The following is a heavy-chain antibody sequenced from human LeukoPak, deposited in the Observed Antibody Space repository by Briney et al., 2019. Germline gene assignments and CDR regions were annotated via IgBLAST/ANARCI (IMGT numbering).Heavy chain of an antibody. CDR3: ARAAYYDFWSGYPVDY. CDR1: GFTFSSYW. CDR2: IKQDGSEK. D-gene: IGHD3-3*01. J-gene: IGHJ4*02. V-gene: IGHV3-7*01. Sequence: PGGSLRLSCAASGFTFSSYWMSWVRQAPGKGLEWVANIKQDGSEKYYVDSVKGRFTISRDNSKNTLYLQMNSLRAEDTAVYYCARAAYYDFWSGYPVDYWGQGTLVTVSS.